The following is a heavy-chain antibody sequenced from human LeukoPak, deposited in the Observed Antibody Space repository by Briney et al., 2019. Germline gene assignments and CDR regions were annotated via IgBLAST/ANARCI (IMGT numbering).Heavy chain of an antibody. CDR1: GGSISSGSYY. D-gene: IGHD2-8*01. CDR2: IYTSGST. Sequence: SETLSLTCTVSGGSISSGSYYWSWIRQPAGNGLEWIGRIYTSGSTNYNPSLKSRVTISVDTSKNQFSLKLSSVTAADTAVYYCARDHGYYYYMDVWGKGTTVTVSS. J-gene: IGHJ6*03. CDR3: ARDHGYYYYMDV. V-gene: IGHV4-61*02.